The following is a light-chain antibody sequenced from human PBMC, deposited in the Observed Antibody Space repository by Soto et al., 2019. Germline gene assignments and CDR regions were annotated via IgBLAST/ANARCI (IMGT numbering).Light chain of an antibody. Sequence: DIQMTQSPSTLSASVGDRATITCRASQSVSSFLAWYQEKPGRAAKVLIYYASTLENGGPSRFSGGRSGTEFTITIISMQHDEFSAYYCHQYNSYSPRTFGQGTKVDIK. CDR3: HQYNSYSPRT. CDR2: YAS. V-gene: IGKV1-5*01. CDR1: QSVSSF. J-gene: IGKJ1*01.